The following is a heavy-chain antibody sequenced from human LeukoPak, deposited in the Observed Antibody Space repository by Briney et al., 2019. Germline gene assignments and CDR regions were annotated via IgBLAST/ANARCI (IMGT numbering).Heavy chain of an antibody. CDR3: ARDQSVRLLQTSSTYFKHVFAI. CDR1: GYTFTNYG. Sequence: GASVKVSCKTSGYTFTNYGISWVRQAPGLGLEWMGWISAYNGNTNYAQKVQGRVTMTTDTSTSTAYMELRSLRFDDMAVYYCARDQSVRLLQTSSTYFKHVFAIWGQGSMVTVSS. D-gene: IGHD6-13*01. CDR2: ISAYNGNT. V-gene: IGHV1-18*03. J-gene: IGHJ3*02.